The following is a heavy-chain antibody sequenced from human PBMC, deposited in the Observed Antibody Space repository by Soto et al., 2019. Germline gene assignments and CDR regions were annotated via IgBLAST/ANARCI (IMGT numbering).Heavy chain of an antibody. Sequence: PGGSLRFSCAASGFTFSSYWMSWVRQAPGKGLEWVANIKQDGSEKYYVDSVKGRFTISRDNAKNSLYLQMNSLRAEDTAVYYCVFLGGYNYFDYWGQGTLVTVSS. D-gene: IGHD1-26*01. CDR2: IKQDGSEK. CDR1: GFTFSSYW. J-gene: IGHJ4*02. CDR3: VFLGGYNYFDY. V-gene: IGHV3-7*01.